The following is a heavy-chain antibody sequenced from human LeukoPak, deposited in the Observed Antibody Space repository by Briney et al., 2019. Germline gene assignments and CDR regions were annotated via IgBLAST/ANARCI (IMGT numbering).Heavy chain of an antibody. V-gene: IGHV3-74*01. CDR1: GFIFSRNW. Sequence: GGSLRLSCAASGFIFSRNWMHWVRQAPGKGLLWVSRITSDGSGTSYADSVKGRFTISRDNAKNSLYLQMNSLRTEDTAVYYCVAGYSYGGFDYWGQGTLVTVSS. CDR2: ITSDGSGT. D-gene: IGHD5-18*01. CDR3: VAGYSYGGFDY. J-gene: IGHJ4*02.